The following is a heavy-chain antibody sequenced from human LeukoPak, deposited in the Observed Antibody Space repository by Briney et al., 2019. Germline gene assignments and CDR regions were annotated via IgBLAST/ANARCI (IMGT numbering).Heavy chain of an antibody. D-gene: IGHD3-10*02. CDR2: IKQDGSEK. V-gene: IGHV3-7*01. J-gene: IGHJ6*03. CDR3: AGPHGASDVRGVIIPNYYYNYMDV. Sequence: GGSLRLSCAASGFTFSSYWMSWVRQAPGKGLEWVANIKQDGSEKYYVDSVKGRFTISRDNAENSPYMQENSLRAADPAVYYCAGPHGASDVRGVIIPNYYYNYMDVWGKGTTVTVSS. CDR1: GFTFSSYW.